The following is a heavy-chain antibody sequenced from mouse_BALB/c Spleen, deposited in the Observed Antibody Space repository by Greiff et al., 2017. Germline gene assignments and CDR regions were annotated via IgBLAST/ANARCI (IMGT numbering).Heavy chain of an antibody. Sequence: DVQLQESGPGLVKPSQSLSLTCTVTGYSITSDYAWNWIRQFPGNKLEWMGYISYSGSTSYNPSLKSRISITRDTSKNQFFLQLNSVTTEDTATYYCARGYGSSYWYFDVWGAGTTVTVSS. J-gene: IGHJ1*01. V-gene: IGHV3-2*02. CDR2: ISYSGST. CDR1: GYSITSDYA. D-gene: IGHD1-1*01. CDR3: ARGYGSSYWYFDV.